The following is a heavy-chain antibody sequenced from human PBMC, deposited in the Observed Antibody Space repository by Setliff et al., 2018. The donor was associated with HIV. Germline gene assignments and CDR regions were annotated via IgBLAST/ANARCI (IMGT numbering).Heavy chain of an antibody. CDR2: IYTTGST. Sequence: SETLSLTCTVSGGSIGSGSHYWSWIRQPAGKGLEWIGHIYTTGSTNYNPSLKSRVTMSVDTSKSQFSLRLESMTAADTAMYYCARVSTAVTAAPLDYWSQGTLVTVSS. V-gene: IGHV4-61*09. CDR3: ARVSTAVTAAPLDY. CDR1: GGSIGSGSHY. D-gene: IGHD4-17*01. J-gene: IGHJ4*02.